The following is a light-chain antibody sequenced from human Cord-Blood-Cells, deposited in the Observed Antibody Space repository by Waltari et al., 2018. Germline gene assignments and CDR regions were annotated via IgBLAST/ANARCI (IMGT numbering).Light chain of an antibody. J-gene: IGLJ3*02. CDR3: CSYAGSSTWV. CDR1: SRDVGSYNL. CDR2: EGS. V-gene: IGLV2-23*01. Sequence: QSALTQPASVSGSPGQSITISGTGTSRDVGSYNLVPWYQQHPGKAPKLMIYEGSKRPSGVSNRFSGSKSGNTASLTISGLQAEDEADYYCCSYAGSSTWVFGGGTKLTVL.